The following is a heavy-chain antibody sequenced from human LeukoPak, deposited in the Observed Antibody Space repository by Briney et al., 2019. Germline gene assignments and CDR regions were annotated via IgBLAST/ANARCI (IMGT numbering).Heavy chain of an antibody. J-gene: IGHJ6*02. D-gene: IGHD3-10*01. CDR3: ARDAQVTMVRGFTLRVYYYYGMDV. CDR1: GFTFSSYS. CDR2: ISSSSSYI. Sequence: GGSLRLSCAASGFTFSSYSMNWVRQAPGKGLEWVSSISSSSSYIYYADSVKGRFTISRDNAKNSLYLQMNSLRAEDTAVYYCARDAQVTMVRGFTLRVYYYYGMDVWGQGTTVTVSS. V-gene: IGHV3-21*01.